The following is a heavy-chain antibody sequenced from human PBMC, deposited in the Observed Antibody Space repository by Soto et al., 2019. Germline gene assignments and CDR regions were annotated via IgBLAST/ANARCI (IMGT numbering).Heavy chain of an antibody. D-gene: IGHD2-21*01. J-gene: IGHJ4*02. CDR1: GFSFSTYW. CDR2: INSDGSST. V-gene: IGHV3-74*01. CDR3: ARVMAGCVGCDDY. Sequence: PGGSLRLSCAASGFSFSTYWMHWVRQAPGKGLVWVSRINSDGSSTIYADSVKGRFTISRDNAKNTLYLQMNSLRAEDTAVYFCARVMAGCVGCDDYWGQGTLVTVSS.